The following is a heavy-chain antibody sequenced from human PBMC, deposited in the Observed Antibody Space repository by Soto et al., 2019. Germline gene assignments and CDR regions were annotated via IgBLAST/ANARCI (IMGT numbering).Heavy chain of an antibody. Sequence: QVQLVQSGADVKKPGASVKVACKASGYTFTSFAISWVRQAPGQGLEWMGWISPYNGKPNYAQSLQGRVTMTTETSTNTAVMELRSLRSDDTATYYCARGQSYGGILGGGTFDYWGQGTLVTVSS. D-gene: IGHD4-17*01. CDR2: ISPYNGKP. CDR3: ARGQSYGGILGGGTFDY. J-gene: IGHJ4*02. V-gene: IGHV1-18*01. CDR1: GYTFTSFA.